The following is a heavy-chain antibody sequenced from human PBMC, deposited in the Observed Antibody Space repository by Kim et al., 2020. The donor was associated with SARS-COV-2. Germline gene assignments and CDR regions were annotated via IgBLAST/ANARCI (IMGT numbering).Heavy chain of an antibody. Sequence: SETLSLTCTVSGGSIGTYYYNWIRHSPRKGLEWIGHISSSGRTNYNPSLKSRVTISSDMPKNQFSLKLTSVTAADTAVYFCAGGSGWLTDASGQGTLVTVSS. CDR1: GGSIGTYY. D-gene: IGHD6-19*01. CDR3: AGGSGWLTDA. J-gene: IGHJ5*02. CDR2: ISSSGRT. V-gene: IGHV4-59*13.